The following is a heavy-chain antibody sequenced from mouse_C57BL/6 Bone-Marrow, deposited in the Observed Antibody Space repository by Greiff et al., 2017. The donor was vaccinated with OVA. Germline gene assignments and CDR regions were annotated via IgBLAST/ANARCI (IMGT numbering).Heavy chain of an antibody. J-gene: IGHJ2*01. CDR2: ISSGGYYI. D-gene: IGHD4-1*01. CDR3: TRRDWDGAGDY. Sequence: EVKLVESGEGLVKPGGSLKLSCAASGFTFSSYAMSWVRQTPEKRLEWVAYISSGGYYIYYADNVKGRFTISRDNARNTLYLQMSSLKSEDTAMDYCTRRDWDGAGDYWGQGTTLTVSS. V-gene: IGHV5-9-1*02. CDR1: GFTFSSYA.